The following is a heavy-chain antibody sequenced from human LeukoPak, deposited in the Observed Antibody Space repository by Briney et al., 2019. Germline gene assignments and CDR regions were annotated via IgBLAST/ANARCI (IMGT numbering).Heavy chain of an antibody. D-gene: IGHD4-17*01. CDR1: GFTFSSYG. V-gene: IGHV3-15*07. CDR2: IKSKTDGGTT. CDR3: TTIDYGDYVVAY. J-gene: IGHJ4*02. Sequence: GGSLRLSCAAPGFTFSSYGMNWVRQAPGKGLEWVGRIKSKTDGGTTDYAAPVKGRFTISRDDSKNTLYLQMNSLKTEDTAVYYCTTIDYGDYVVAYWGQGTLVTVSS.